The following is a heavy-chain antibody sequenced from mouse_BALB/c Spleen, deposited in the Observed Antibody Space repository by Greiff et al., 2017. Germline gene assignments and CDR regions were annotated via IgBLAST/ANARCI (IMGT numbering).Heavy chain of an antibody. V-gene: IGHV5-6*01. Sequence: EVKLMESGGDLVKPGGSLKLSCAASGFTFSSYGMSWVRQTPDKRLEWVATISSGGSYTYYPDSVKGRFTISRDNAKNTLYLQMSSLKSEDTAMYYCARHDFDGYYDYYAMDYWGQGTSVTVAS. CDR3: ARHDFDGYYDYYAMDY. J-gene: IGHJ4*01. D-gene: IGHD2-3*01. CDR2: ISSGGSYT. CDR1: GFTFSSYG.